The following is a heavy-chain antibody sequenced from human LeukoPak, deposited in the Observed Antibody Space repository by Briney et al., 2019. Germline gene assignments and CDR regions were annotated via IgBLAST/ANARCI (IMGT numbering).Heavy chain of an antibody. CDR3: ARGSYLAY. J-gene: IGHJ4*02. CDR2: MNPNSGNT. CDR1: GYTFTGYY. Sequence: ASVKVSCKASGYTFTGYYMHWVRQATGQGLEWMGWMNPNSGNTGYAQKFQGRVTMTRNTSISTAYMELSSLRSEDTAVYYCARGSYLAYWGQGTLVTVSS. V-gene: IGHV1-8*02.